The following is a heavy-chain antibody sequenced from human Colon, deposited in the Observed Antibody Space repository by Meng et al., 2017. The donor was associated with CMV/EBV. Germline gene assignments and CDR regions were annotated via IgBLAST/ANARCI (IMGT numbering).Heavy chain of an antibody. CDR3: VRDGRAGVRGTYRRFDF. Sequence: GESLKISCAASGFTFNDYEMIWVRQAPGGGLDWISYIYGSANDIHYADSVKGRFTVSRDNARNSLLLQMSSLRAEDSGVYYCVRDGRAGVRGTYRRFDFWGQGTLVTVSS. J-gene: IGHJ4*02. CDR2: IYGSANDI. D-gene: IGHD2-15*01. CDR1: GFTFNDYE. V-gene: IGHV3-48*03.